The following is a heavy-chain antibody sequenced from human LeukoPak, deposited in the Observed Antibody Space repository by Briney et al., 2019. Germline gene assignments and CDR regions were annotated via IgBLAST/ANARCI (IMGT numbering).Heavy chain of an antibody. V-gene: IGHV4-31*03. CDR2: IYYSGST. Sequence: EPSETLSLTCTVSGGSISSGGYYWSWIRQHPGKGLEWIGYIYYSGSTYYNPSLKSRVTISVDTSKNQFSLKLRSVTAADTAVYYCARLETGYDSGGYDGWFDPWGQGTLVTVSS. CDR3: ARLETGYDSGGYDGWFDP. CDR1: GGSISSGGYY. D-gene: IGHD3-22*01. J-gene: IGHJ5*02.